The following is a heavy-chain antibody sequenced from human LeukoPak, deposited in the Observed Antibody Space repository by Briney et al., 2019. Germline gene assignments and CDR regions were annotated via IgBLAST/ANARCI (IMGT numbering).Heavy chain of an antibody. J-gene: IGHJ4*02. CDR3: ARGRFFDWLLYGDY. D-gene: IGHD3-9*01. Sequence: GASVKVSCKASGYTFTDYYVHWVRQAPGQGLEWMGWINPNSGGTNYAQKFQGRVTTTRDTSISTAYMELSRLSSDDTAVYYCARGRFFDWLLYGDYWGQGTLVTVSS. CDR2: INPNSGGT. V-gene: IGHV1-2*02. CDR1: GYTFTDYY.